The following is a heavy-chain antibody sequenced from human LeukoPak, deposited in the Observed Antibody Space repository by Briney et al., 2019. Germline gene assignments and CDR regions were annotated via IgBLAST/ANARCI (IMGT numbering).Heavy chain of an antibody. CDR2: INHSGST. D-gene: IGHD1-26*01. V-gene: IGHV4-34*01. J-gene: IGHJ4*02. CDR3: ARHGGTSGSYFIDY. Sequence: SETLSLTCAVYGGSFSGYYWSWIRQPPGKGLEWTGEINHSGSTNYNPSLKSRVTISVDTSKNQFSLKLSSVTAADTAVYYCARHGGTSGSYFIDYWGQGTLVTVSS. CDR1: GGSFSGYY.